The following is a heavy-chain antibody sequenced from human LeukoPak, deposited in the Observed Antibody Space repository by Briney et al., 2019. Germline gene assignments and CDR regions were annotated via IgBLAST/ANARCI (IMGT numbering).Heavy chain of an antibody. D-gene: IGHD5-24*01. Sequence: SETLSLTCAVYGGSFSGYYWSWIRQPPGKGLEWIGEINHSGSTNYNPSLKSRVTISVDTSKNQFSLKLSSVTAADTAVYYCARRWLQFRGLAPFDYWGQGTLVTVSS. J-gene: IGHJ4*02. CDR1: GGSFSGYY. CDR3: ARRWLQFRGLAPFDY. CDR2: INHSGST. V-gene: IGHV4-34*01.